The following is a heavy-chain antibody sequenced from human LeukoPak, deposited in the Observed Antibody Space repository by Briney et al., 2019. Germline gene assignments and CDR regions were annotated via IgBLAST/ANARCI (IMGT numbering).Heavy chain of an antibody. V-gene: IGHV3-74*01. CDR1: GFTFSSYW. D-gene: IGHD6-19*01. CDR3: ARMRVVAGTIGYGMDV. J-gene: IGHJ6*02. CDR2: INSDGSST. Sequence: AGGSLRLSCAASGFTFSSYWMHWVRQAPGKGLVWVSRINSDGSSTSYADSVKGRFTISRDNAKNTLYLQMNSLRAEDTAVYYCARMRVVAGTIGYGMDVWGQWTTVTVSS.